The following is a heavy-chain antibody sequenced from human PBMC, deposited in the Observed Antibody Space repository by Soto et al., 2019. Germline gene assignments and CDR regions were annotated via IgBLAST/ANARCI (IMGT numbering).Heavy chain of an antibody. V-gene: IGHV4-39*01. CDR2: IYYSGST. CDR3: ASGRSSSSECLDY. D-gene: IGHD6-6*01. CDR1: GGSISSSSYY. Sequence: SETLSLTCTVSGGSISSSSYYWGWIRQPPGKGLEWIGSIYYSGSTYYNPSLKSRVTISVDTSKNQFSLKLSSVTAADTAVYYCASGRSSSSECLDYWGQGTLVTVSS. J-gene: IGHJ4*02.